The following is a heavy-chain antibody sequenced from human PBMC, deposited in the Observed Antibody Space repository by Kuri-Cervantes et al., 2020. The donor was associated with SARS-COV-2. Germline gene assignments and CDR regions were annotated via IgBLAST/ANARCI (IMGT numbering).Heavy chain of an antibody. J-gene: IGHJ4*02. D-gene: IGHD4-17*01. V-gene: IGHV3-11*04. CDR1: GFTFSDYY. Sequence: GESLKISCAASGFTFSDYYMSWIRQAPGKGLEWVSYINSSGSTIYYADSVKGRFIISRDNAKNSLYLQMNSLRVEDTALYYCARAYGDYVFREALDSWGQGTLVTVSS. CDR2: INSSGSTI. CDR3: ARAYGDYVFREALDS.